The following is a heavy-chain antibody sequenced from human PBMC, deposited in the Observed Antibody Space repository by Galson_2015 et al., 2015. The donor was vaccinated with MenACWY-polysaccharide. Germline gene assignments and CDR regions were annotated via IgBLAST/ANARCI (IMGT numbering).Heavy chain of an antibody. Sequence: SLRLSCAASGLRFSGSGMHWVRQAPGKGLEWVAVIQYDGSNKVYADSVKGRFTISRDNSKNTLYLEMNCLRAEDTAVYYCAREGSRIVFHAFDTWGQGTMVSVSS. D-gene: IGHD3-16*02. J-gene: IGHJ3*02. CDR2: IQYDGSNK. V-gene: IGHV3-33*01. CDR3: AREGSRIVFHAFDT. CDR1: GLRFSGSG.